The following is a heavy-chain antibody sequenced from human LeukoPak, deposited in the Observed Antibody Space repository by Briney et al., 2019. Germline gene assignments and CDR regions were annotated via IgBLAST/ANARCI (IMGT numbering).Heavy chain of an antibody. D-gene: IGHD3-9*01. CDR1: GFTFSSYA. CDR2: ISGSGGST. CDR3: ANAHYDILTGIYFQH. Sequence: QPGGSLRLSCAASGFTFSSYAMSWVRQAPGKGLEWVSAISGSGGSTYYADSVKGRFTISRDNSKNTLYLQMNSLRAEDTAVYYCANAHYDILTGIYFQHWGQGTLVTVSS. V-gene: IGHV3-23*01. J-gene: IGHJ1*01.